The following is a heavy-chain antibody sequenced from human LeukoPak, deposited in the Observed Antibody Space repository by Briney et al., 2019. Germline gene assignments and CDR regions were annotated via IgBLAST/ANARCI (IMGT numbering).Heavy chain of an antibody. CDR1: GFSVDYNY. CDR2: INHDGRET. D-gene: IGHD4-17*01. CDR3: ASAGMEDYGDYLTFDY. J-gene: IGHJ4*02. Sequence: GGSLRLSCAASGFSVDYNYMTWVRQAPGRGLEWVANINHDGRETYYADSVKGRFIISRDNAKNSLYLQMNSLRAEDTAVYYCASAGMEDYGDYLTFDYWGQGTLVTVSS. V-gene: IGHV3-7*01.